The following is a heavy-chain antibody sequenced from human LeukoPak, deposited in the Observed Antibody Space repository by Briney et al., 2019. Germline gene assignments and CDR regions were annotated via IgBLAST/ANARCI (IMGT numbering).Heavy chain of an antibody. CDR3: ARRGSSWDYFDY. CDR2: IYYSGST. Sequence: SETLSLTCTVSGGSISSYYWSWIRQPPGKGLECIGYIYYSGSTNYNPSLKSRVTISVDMSKNQFSLKLSSVTAADTAVYYCARRGSSWDYFDYWGPGALVTVSS. V-gene: IGHV4-59*01. D-gene: IGHD6-6*01. CDR1: GGSISSYY. J-gene: IGHJ4*02.